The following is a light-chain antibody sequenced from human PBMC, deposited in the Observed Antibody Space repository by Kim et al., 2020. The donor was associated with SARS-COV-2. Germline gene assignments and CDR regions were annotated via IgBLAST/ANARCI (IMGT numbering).Light chain of an antibody. CDR2: AAS. V-gene: IGKV1-39*01. CDR3: QQSYSTLLT. J-gene: IGKJ4*01. Sequence: ASVGDRVTITCRASQSIISYLNWYQQKPGKAPKLLIYAASSLQSGVPSRFSGSGSGTDFTLTISSLQPEDFATYYCQQSYSTLLTFGGGTKVDIK. CDR1: QSIISY.